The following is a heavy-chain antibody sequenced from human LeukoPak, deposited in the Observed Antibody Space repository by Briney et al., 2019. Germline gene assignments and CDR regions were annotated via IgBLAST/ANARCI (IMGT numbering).Heavy chain of an antibody. CDR3: ARGMYSSGWYSDY. CDR1: VFTVSSFY. V-gene: IGHV3-66*01. J-gene: IGHJ4*02. CDR2: IYGGHGS. D-gene: IGHD6-19*01. Sequence: GGSLRLSCTASVFTVSSFYMSWVRRAPGKGLEWVSAIYGGHGSFYADSVKGRFTISRDNAKNSLYLQMNSLRAEDTAVYYCARGMYSSGWYSDYWGQGTLVTVSS.